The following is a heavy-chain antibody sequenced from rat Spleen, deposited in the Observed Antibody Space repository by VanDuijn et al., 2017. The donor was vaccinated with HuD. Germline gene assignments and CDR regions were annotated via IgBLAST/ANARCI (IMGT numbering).Heavy chain of an antibody. CDR2: ISYEGSGT. CDR3: ARLEVPFDY. J-gene: IGHJ2*01. Sequence: EVQLVESGGGLVQPGRSLKLSCAASGFTFSNYYMAWVRQAPTKGLEWVASISYEGSGTYYGDSVKGRFTISRDNAKSTLYLQMNSLRSEDTATYFCARLEVPFDYWGQGVMVTVSS. CDR1: GFTFSNYY. V-gene: IGHV5-22*01.